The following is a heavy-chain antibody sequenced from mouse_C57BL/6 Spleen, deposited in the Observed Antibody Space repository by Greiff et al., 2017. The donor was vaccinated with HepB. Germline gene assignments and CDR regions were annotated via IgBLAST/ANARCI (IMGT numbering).Heavy chain of an antibody. V-gene: IGHV1-69*01. CDR2: IDPSDSYT. Sequence: QVQLQQPGAELVMPGASVKLSCKASGYTFTSYWMHWVKQRPGQGLEWIGEIDPSDSYTNYNQKFKGKSTLTVDKSSSTAYMQLSSLTSEDSAVYYCARWNYGSSYGDYWGQGTTLTVSS. CDR1: GYTFTSYW. J-gene: IGHJ2*01. CDR3: ARWNYGSSYGDY. D-gene: IGHD1-1*01.